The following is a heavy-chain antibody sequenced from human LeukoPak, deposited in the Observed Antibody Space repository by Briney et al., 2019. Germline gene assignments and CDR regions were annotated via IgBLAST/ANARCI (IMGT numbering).Heavy chain of an antibody. J-gene: IGHJ4*02. CDR1: GGTFSSYA. CDR3: ARGSSIAVYYFDY. Sequence: ASVKVSCKASGGTFSSYAISWVRQAPGQGLEWMGGIIPIFGTANYAQKFQGRVTITADESTSTAYMELSSPRSEDTAVYYCARGSSIAVYYFDYWGQGTLVTVSS. CDR2: IIPIFGTA. D-gene: IGHD6-6*01. V-gene: IGHV1-69*13.